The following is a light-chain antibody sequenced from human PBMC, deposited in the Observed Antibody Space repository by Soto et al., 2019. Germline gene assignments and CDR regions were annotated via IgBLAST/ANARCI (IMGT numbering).Light chain of an antibody. Sequence: QSVLTQPPSVSGAPGQSVTISCTGSSSSIGAGYNVHWYQQFPGIAPKLLIYGDSNRPSGVPARFSGSKSGTSASLVITGLQVEDEADYYCQSYDTSLSAHVVFGGGTKLTVL. J-gene: IGLJ2*01. CDR2: GDS. CDR3: QSYDTSLSAHVV. V-gene: IGLV1-40*01. CDR1: SSSIGAGYN.